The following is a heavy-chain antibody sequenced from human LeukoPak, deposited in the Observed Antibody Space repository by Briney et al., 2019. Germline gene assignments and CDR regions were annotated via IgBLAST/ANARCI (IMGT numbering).Heavy chain of an antibody. V-gene: IGHV1-46*01. CDR3: ARGLTVLRFLEWLVFGY. Sequence: ASVKVSCKASGYTFTSYYMHWVRQAPGQGLEWMGIINPSGGSTSYARKFQGRVTMTRDTSTSTAYMELSRLRSDDTAVYYCARGLTVLRFLEWLVFGYWGQGTLVTVSS. J-gene: IGHJ4*02. CDR2: INPSGGST. CDR1: GYTFTSYY. D-gene: IGHD3-3*01.